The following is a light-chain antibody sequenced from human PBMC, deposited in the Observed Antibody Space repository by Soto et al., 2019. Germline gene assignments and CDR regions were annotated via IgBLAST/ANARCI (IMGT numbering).Light chain of an antibody. CDR1: QSVSNN. Sequence: EIVMRQSPATLSVSPGERATLSCGASQSVSNNFAWYQQKPGQAPRLLIYGAFNRATGIPARFSGSGSGTDFTLTISSLEPEDSAVYYCQQRNIWPPVTFGHGTRLEN. V-gene: IGKV3-11*01. CDR3: QQRNIWPPVT. J-gene: IGKJ5*01. CDR2: GAF.